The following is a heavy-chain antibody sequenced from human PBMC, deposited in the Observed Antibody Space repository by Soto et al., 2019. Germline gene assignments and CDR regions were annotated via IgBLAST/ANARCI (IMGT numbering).Heavy chain of an antibody. J-gene: IGHJ4*02. Sequence: PGESLKISCKASGYRFSTYWIGWVRQRPGKGPEWMAIIYPGDSDTRENPSFQGQVTISADKSSNTVHLQWRSLKASDTAIYYCARLGGIVDTGTWIQWGQGTAGKVS. CDR3: ARLGGIVDTGTWIQ. CDR2: IYPGDSDT. CDR1: GYRFSTYW. V-gene: IGHV5-51*01. D-gene: IGHD1-26*01.